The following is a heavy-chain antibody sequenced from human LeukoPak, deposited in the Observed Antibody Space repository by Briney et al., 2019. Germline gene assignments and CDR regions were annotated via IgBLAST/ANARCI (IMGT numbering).Heavy chain of an antibody. CDR2: MNPNSGNT. V-gene: IGHV1-8*01. D-gene: IGHD2-2*01. CDR1: GYTFTSYD. J-gene: IGHJ4*02. CDR3: ARAPRYCSSTSCQYYFDY. Sequence: ASVKVSCKASGYTFTSYDINWVRQATGQGLEWMGWMNPNSGNTGYAQKFQGRVTMTRNTSISTAYMELSSLRSEDTAVYYCARAPRYCSSTSCQYYFDYWGQGTLVTVSS.